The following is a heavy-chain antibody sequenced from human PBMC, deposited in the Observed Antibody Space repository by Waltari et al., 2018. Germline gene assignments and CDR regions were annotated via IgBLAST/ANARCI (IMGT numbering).Heavy chain of an antibody. J-gene: IGHJ5*02. CDR2: ITPILGTA. CDR3: ASSQGSAWVNWFDP. CDR1: GGTFSSYA. V-gene: IGHV1-69*13. Sequence: QVQLVQSGAEVKKPGSSVKVSCKASGGTFSSYAISWVRQAPGQGLEWMGGITPILGTANDEQKFRGRVTITADESTSTAYMELSSLRSEDTAVYYCASSQGSAWVNWFDPWGQGTLVTVSS. D-gene: IGHD6-6*01.